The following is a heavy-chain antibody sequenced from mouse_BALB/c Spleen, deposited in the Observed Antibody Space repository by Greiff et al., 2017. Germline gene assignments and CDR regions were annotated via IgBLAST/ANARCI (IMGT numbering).Heavy chain of an antibody. CDR2: INPSNGRT. V-gene: IGHV1S81*02. J-gene: IGHJ3*01. CDR3: ARGETGGFAY. CDR1: GYTFTSYW. Sequence: QVQLKQPGAELVKPGASVKLSCKASGYTFTSYWMHWVKQRPGQGLEWIGEINPSNGRTNYNEKFKSKATLTVDKSSSTAYMQLSSLTSEDSAVYYCARGETGGFAYWGQGTLVTVSA.